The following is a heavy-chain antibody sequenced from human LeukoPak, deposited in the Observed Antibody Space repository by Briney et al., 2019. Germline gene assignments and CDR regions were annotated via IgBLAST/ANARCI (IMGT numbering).Heavy chain of an antibody. Sequence: GSSVKVSCKASGGTFSSYAISWVRQAPGQGLEWMGGIIPIFGTANYAQKFQGRVTITADKSTSTAYMELSSLRSEDTAVYYCARNLHDYGDYSYYFDYWGQGTLVTVSS. D-gene: IGHD4-17*01. CDR3: ARNLHDYGDYSYYFDY. CDR2: IIPIFGTA. CDR1: GGTFSSYA. J-gene: IGHJ4*02. V-gene: IGHV1-69*06.